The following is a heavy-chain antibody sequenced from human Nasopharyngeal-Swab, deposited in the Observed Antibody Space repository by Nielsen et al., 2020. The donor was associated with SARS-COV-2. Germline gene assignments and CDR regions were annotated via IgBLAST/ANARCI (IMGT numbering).Heavy chain of an antibody. V-gene: IGHV1-69*10. CDR3: ARVGTPRSYYYYYGMDV. Sequence: SVKVSCKASGGTFSSYAISWVRQAPGQGLEWMGGIIPILGIANYAQKFQGRVTITADKSTSTAYMELSSLRSDDTAVYYCARVGTPRSYYYYYGMDVWGQGTTVTVSS. J-gene: IGHJ6*02. CDR1: GGTFSSYA. CDR2: IIPILGIA. D-gene: IGHD1/OR15-1a*01.